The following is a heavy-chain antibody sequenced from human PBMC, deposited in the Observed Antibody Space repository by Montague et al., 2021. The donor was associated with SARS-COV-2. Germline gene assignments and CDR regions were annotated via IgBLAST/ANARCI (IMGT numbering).Heavy chain of an antibody. V-gene: IGHV4-59*02. CDR1: GSSVRSYY. CDR3: ARENTVTTFGGPYYVDS. D-gene: IGHD4-17*01. CDR2: IYDSGST. J-gene: IGHJ4*02. Sequence: SETLSLTCIVSGSSVRSYYWSWIRQPPGKGLEWIGYIYDSGSTNYNPSLKSRVTISVDTSKNQFSLKLSSVTAADTAVYYCARENTVTTFGGPYYVDSWGQGTRGTVSA.